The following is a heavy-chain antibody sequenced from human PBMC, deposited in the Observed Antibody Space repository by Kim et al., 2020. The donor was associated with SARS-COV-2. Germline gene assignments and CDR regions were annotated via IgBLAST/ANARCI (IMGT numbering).Heavy chain of an antibody. CDR2: GST. CDR3: ARDDPVAY. V-gene: IGHV1-46*01. J-gene: IGHJ4*02. Sequence: GSTSYAQKFQGRVTMTRDTSTSTVYMELSSLRSEDTAVYYCARDDPVAYWGQGTLVTVSS. D-gene: IGHD5-12*01.